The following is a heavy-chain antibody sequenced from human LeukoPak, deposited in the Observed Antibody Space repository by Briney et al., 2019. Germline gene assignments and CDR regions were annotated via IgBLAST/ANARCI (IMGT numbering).Heavy chain of an antibody. Sequence: SVKVSCKASGGTFSSYAISWVRQAPGQGLEWMGRIIPILGIANYAQKFQDRVTITADKSTSTAYMELSSLRSEDTAVYYCARSSYLGGGFDYWGQGTLVIVSS. V-gene: IGHV1-69*04. CDR2: IIPILGIA. J-gene: IGHJ4*02. CDR1: GGTFSSYA. D-gene: IGHD1-26*01. CDR3: ARSSYLGGGFDY.